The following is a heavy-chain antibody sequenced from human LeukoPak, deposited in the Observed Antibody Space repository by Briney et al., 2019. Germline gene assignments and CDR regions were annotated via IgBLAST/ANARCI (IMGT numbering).Heavy chain of an antibody. D-gene: IGHD5-24*01. CDR3: ARETGRDGYKYFDY. CDR1: GYTFTGYY. Sequence: ASVKVSCKASGYTFTGYYIHWVRQAPGQGLEWMGWINPNSGGTNYAQKFQDRVTMTRDTSISTAYMELSILRSDDTAVYYCARETGRDGYKYFDYWGQGTLVTASS. J-gene: IGHJ4*02. CDR2: INPNSGGT. V-gene: IGHV1-2*02.